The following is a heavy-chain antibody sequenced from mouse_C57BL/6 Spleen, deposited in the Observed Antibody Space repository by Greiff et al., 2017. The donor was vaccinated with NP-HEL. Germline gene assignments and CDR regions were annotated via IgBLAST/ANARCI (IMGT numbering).Heavy chain of an antibody. D-gene: IGHD1-1*01. CDR2: INPGSGGT. V-gene: IGHV1-54*01. CDR3: ARYYYGSSYDWYFDV. Sequence: QVQLKQSGAELVRPGTSVKVSCKASGYAFTNYLIEWVKQRPGQGLEWIGVINPGSGGTNYNEKFKGKATLTADKSSSTAYMQLSSLTSEDSAVYFCARYYYGSSYDWYFDVWGTGTTVTVSS. CDR1: GYAFTNYL. J-gene: IGHJ1*03.